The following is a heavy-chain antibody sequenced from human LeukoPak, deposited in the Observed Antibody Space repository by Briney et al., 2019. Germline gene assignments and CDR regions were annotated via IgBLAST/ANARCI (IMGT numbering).Heavy chain of an antibody. CDR3: ARSGGNYYSI. Sequence: GESLKISCKGSGYRFTSYWIGWVRQMPGKGLEWMGIIYPGDSDTIYSPSFQGQVTISADKSTSTANLQWSSLTASDTAMYYCARSGGNYYSIWGQGTMVTVSS. V-gene: IGHV5-51*01. J-gene: IGHJ3*02. CDR1: GYRFTSYW. D-gene: IGHD1-26*01. CDR2: IYPGDSDT.